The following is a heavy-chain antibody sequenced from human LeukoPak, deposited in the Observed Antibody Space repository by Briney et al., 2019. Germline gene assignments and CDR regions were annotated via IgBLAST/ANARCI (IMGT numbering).Heavy chain of an antibody. D-gene: IGHD3-10*01. CDR2: INPNSGGT. J-gene: IGHJ4*02. CDR1: GYTFTGYY. V-gene: IGHV1-2*02. Sequence: ASVKVSCKASGYTFTGYYMHWVRQAPGQGLEWMRWINPNSGGTNYAQKFQGRVTMTRDTSISTAYMELSRLRSDDTAVYYCAKRSSGYYYGSGSYYDYWGQGTLVTVSS. CDR3: AKRSSGYYYGSGSYYDY.